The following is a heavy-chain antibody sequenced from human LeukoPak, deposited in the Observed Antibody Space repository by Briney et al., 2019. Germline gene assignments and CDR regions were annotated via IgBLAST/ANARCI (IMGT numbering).Heavy chain of an antibody. Sequence: SVKVSCKASGGTFSSYAISWVRQAPGQGLEWMGRIIPIFGTANYAQKFQGRVTITTDESTSTAYMELSSLRSEDTAVYYCARDLLEPGIAAESLGNYWGQGTLVTVSS. CDR2: IIPIFGTA. V-gene: IGHV1-69*05. D-gene: IGHD6-13*01. CDR1: GGTFSSYA. J-gene: IGHJ4*02. CDR3: ARDLLEPGIAAESLGNY.